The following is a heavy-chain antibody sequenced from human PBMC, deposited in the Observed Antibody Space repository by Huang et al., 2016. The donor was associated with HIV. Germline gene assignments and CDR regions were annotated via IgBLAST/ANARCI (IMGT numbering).Heavy chain of an antibody. Sequence: QVQLQQWGAGLLKPSETLALTCAVYGESLGTYYWAWIRRPPGKGLQGIGEVNDGGEINYNPSLESRVTISVDTSRNQVSLTLTSMTAADTATYYCARRFRVAATRKWFDPWGQGTLVIVSS. CDR3: ARRFRVAATRKWFDP. CDR2: VNDGGEI. J-gene: IGHJ5*02. CDR1: GESLGTYY. V-gene: IGHV4-34*01. D-gene: IGHD3-10*01.